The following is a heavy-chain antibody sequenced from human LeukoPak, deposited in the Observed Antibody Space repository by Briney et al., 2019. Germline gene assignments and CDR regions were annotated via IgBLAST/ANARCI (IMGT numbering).Heavy chain of an antibody. CDR1: GGSISSYY. J-gene: IGHJ4*02. CDR3: ARLPHSSVFDY. V-gene: IGHV4-59*01. Sequence: SETLSLTCTVSGGSISSYYWSWIRQPPGKGLEWIGYIYYSGSTNYNPSLKSRVTISVDTSKNQFSLKLSSVTVADTAVYYCARLPHSSVFDYWGQGTLVTVSS. CDR2: IYYSGST. D-gene: IGHD6-19*01.